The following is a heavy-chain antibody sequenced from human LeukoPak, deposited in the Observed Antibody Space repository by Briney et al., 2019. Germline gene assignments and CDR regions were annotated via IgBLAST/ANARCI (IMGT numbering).Heavy chain of an antibody. D-gene: IGHD3-9*01. CDR2: ISAYNGNT. CDR1: GYTFSNYG. V-gene: IGHV1-18*01. CDR3: ARLDLDYDILTGYYKDDY. Sequence: ASVKVSCKASGYTFSNYGISWVRQAPGQGLEWMGWISAYNGNTNYAQKFQGRVTTTTDTSTSTAYMELRSLRSDDTAVYYRARLDLDYDILTGYYKDDYWGQGTLVTVSS. J-gene: IGHJ4*02.